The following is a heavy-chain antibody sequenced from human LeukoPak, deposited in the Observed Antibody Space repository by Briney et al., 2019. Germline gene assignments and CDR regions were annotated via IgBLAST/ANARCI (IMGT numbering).Heavy chain of an antibody. CDR1: GGFISYANYY. V-gene: IGHV4-39*07. Sequence: PSETLSLTCTVSGGFISYANYYWGWIRQPPGKGLEWIGSIYSSGSTYYNPSLNSRVTISLDTSKNQFSLKLTSVTAADTAVYYCARDHSWEKYSNQLDAFDIWGQGTMVTVSS. J-gene: IGHJ3*02. D-gene: IGHD4-11*01. CDR2: IYSSGST. CDR3: ARDHSWEKYSNQLDAFDI.